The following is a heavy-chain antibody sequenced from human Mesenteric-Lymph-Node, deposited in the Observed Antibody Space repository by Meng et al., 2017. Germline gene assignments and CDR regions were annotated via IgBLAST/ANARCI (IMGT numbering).Heavy chain of an antibody. Sequence: ASVKVSCKASGYTFTGYYMHWVRQAPGQGLEWMGWINPNSGGTNYAQKFQGRVTMTRDTSISTAYMELSRLRSDDTAVYYCARDRVPNYYDSSGYYDYWGQGPLVTVSS. D-gene: IGHD3-22*01. CDR2: INPNSGGT. J-gene: IGHJ4*02. CDR1: GYTFTGYY. CDR3: ARDRVPNYYDSSGYYDY. V-gene: IGHV1-2*02.